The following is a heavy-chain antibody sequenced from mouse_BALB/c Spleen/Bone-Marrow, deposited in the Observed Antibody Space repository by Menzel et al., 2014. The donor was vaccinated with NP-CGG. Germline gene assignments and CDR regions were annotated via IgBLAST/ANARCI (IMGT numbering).Heavy chain of an antibody. V-gene: IGHV1-54*01. CDR3: ARSGYYGSSYYFDY. CDR1: GYAFTNYL. D-gene: IGHD1-1*01. J-gene: IGHJ2*01. Sequence: LVESGAELVRPGTSVKVSCKASGYAFTNYLIEWVKQRPGQGLEWIGVINPGSGGTNYNEKFKGKATLTADKSSSTAYMQLSSLTSDDSAVYFCARSGYYGSSYYFDYWGQGTTLTVSS. CDR2: INPGSGGT.